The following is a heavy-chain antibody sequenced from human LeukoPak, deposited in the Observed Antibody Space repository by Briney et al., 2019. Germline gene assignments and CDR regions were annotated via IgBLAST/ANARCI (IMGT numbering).Heavy chain of an antibody. CDR3: ARSSDDYVWGGYREPFDH. J-gene: IGHJ4*02. CDR2: INAYNGNT. Sequence: ASVKVSCKASGYTFTSYGISWVRQAPGQGLEWMGWINAYNGNTNYAQKLQGRVTMTTDTSTSTAYMELRSLRSDDTAVYYCARSSDDYVWGGYREPFDHWGQGTLVTVSS. CDR1: GYTFTSYG. V-gene: IGHV1-18*01. D-gene: IGHD3-16*02.